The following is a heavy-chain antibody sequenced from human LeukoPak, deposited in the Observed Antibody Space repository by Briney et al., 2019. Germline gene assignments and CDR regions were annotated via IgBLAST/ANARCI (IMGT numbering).Heavy chain of an antibody. Sequence: GSLGLSCAASGFTFSSYSMNWVRQAPGKGLEWVSSISSSSSYIYYADSVKGRFTISRDNAKNSLYLQMYSLRAEDTAVYYCAKSLYGSGSYYNWFDPWGQGTLVTVSS. D-gene: IGHD3-10*01. J-gene: IGHJ5*02. CDR2: ISSSSSYI. CDR3: AKSLYGSGSYYNWFDP. CDR1: GFTFSSYS. V-gene: IGHV3-21*01.